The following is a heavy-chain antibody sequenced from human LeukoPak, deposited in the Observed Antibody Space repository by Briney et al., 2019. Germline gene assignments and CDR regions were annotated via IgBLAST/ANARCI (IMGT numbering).Heavy chain of an antibody. J-gene: IGHJ4*02. V-gene: IGHV4-34*01. D-gene: IGHD6-19*01. CDR1: GGSFSGNY. CDR2: VNQSGST. CDR3: SRGLAVVAGTVFDY. Sequence: PSETLSLTCAVYGGSFSGNYWSWIRQPPGKGLEWIGEVNQSGSTNYNPPLKSRVTISVDTSKNQFSLKLSSVTAADTAVYYCSRGLAVVAGTVFDYWGQGTLVTVSS.